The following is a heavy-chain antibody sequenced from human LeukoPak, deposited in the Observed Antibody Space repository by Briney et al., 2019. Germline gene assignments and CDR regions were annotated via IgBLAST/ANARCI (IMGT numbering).Heavy chain of an antibody. CDR1: GYTFTGYY. CDR3: ARIAVAGTHFDY. D-gene: IGHD6-19*01. Sequence: ASVKVSCKASGYTFTGYYLHWVRQAPGQGLEWMGWINPNSGGTNYAQKFQGRVTMTRDTSITTAYMELSRLRSDDTAVYYCARIAVAGTHFDYWGQGTLVTVSS. V-gene: IGHV1-2*02. CDR2: INPNSGGT. J-gene: IGHJ4*02.